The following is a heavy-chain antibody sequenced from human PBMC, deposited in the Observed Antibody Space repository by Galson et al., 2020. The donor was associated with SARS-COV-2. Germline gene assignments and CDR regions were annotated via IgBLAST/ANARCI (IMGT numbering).Heavy chain of an antibody. CDR1: GFTFSTHV. J-gene: IGHJ4*02. V-gene: IGHV3-33*01. Sequence: GGSLRLSCAASGFTFSTHVMQWVRQAPGKGLEWVALIWYDGTNKYYVDSVKGRFTMSRDNSKNTVYLQMNSLRAEDTAVYYCARELSGWYGTNYFYYWGQGTLVTVSS. CDR3: ARELSGWYGTNYFYY. D-gene: IGHD6-19*01. CDR2: IWYDGTNK.